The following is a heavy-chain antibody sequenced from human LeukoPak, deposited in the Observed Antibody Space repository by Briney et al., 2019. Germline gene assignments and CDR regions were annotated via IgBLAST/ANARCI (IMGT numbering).Heavy chain of an antibody. CDR3: ARGLYLVATTVEYYFDY. CDR1: GYTFTSYD. V-gene: IGHV1-8*01. Sequence: GASVKVSCKASGYTFTSYDINWVRQATGQGLEWMGWMNPNSGNTDYAQKFQGRVTMTRNTSISTAYTELSSLRSEDTAVYYCARGLYLVATTVEYYFDYWGQGTLVTVSS. J-gene: IGHJ4*02. CDR2: MNPNSGNT. D-gene: IGHD5-12*01.